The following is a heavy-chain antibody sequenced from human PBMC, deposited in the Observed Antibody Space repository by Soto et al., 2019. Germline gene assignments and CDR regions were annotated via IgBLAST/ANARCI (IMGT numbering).Heavy chain of an antibody. V-gene: IGHV4-34*01. CDR2: INHSGST. Sequence: SETRSLTCAVYGGSFSGYYWSWIRQPPGKGLEWIGEINHSGSTNYNPSLKSRVTISVDTSKNQFSLKLSSVTAADTAVYYCATLGDILTGPTYYFDYWGQGTLVTVSS. D-gene: IGHD3-9*01. CDR3: ATLGDILTGPTYYFDY. J-gene: IGHJ4*02. CDR1: GGSFSGYY.